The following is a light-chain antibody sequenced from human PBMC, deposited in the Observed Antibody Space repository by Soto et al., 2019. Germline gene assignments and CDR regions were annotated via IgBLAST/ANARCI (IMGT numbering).Light chain of an antibody. CDR2: GAS. V-gene: IGKV3-20*01. J-gene: IGKJ1*01. CDR3: QQYGSSSGT. CDR1: QSVSSN. Sequence: EIVLTQSPGTLSVSPGERATLSCRASQSVSSNLAWYQQKPGQAPRLLFYGASTGATGIPDRFSGSGSETDFTLSICRLEPEDFAVYYCQQYGSSSGTFGQGTKV.